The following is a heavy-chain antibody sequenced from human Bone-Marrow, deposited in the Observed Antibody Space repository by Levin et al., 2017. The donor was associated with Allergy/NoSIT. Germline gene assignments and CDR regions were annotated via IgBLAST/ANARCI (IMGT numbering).Heavy chain of an antibody. D-gene: IGHD2-15*01. CDR2: IIPIFGTA. J-gene: IGHJ3*02. Sequence: SVKVSCKASGGTFSSYAISWVRQAPGQGLEWMGGIIPIFGTANYAQKFQGRVTITADKSTSTAYMELSSLRSEDTAVYYCASIRCGGSCYSVHDAFDIWGQGTMVTVSS. CDR1: GGTFSSYA. CDR3: ASIRCGGSCYSVHDAFDI. V-gene: IGHV1-69*06.